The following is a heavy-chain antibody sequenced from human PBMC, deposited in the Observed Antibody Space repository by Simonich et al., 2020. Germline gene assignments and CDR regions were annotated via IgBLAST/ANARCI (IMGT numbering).Heavy chain of an antibody. CDR2: IYHSGSP. J-gene: IGHJ6*02. D-gene: IGHD6-13*01. V-gene: IGHV4-38-2*01. CDR1: GYSISSGYY. CDR3: ARVGYSNYYYYGMDV. Sequence: QVQLQESGPGLVKPSETLSLPCAVSGYSISSGYYWGWIRPPPGKGLEWIGSIYHSGSPTYNPTRKRRVTISGDTSKNRFSLKRSSVTGAETAVDYCARVGYSNYYYYGMDVWGQGTTVTVSS.